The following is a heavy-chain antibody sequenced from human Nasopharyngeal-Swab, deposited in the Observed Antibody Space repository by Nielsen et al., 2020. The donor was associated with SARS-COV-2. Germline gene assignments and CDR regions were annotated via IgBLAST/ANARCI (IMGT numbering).Heavy chain of an antibody. J-gene: IGHJ4*02. CDR2: ISSSSSYI. V-gene: IGHV3-21*01. CDR1: GFTFSSYS. CDR3: ASFWSGYYTPDY. Sequence: GESLKISCAASGFTFSSYSMNWVRQAPGKGLEWVSSISSSSSYIYYADSVKGRSTISRDNAKNSLYLQMNSLRAEDTAVYYCASFWSGYYTPDYWGQGTLVTVSS. D-gene: IGHD3-3*01.